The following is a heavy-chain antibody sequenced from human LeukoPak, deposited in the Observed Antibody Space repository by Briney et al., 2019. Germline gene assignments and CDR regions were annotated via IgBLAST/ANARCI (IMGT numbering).Heavy chain of an antibody. J-gene: IGHJ3*02. CDR2: IYHSGRT. V-gene: IGHV4-38-2*02. CDR1: GNSISSGYY. D-gene: IGHD3-10*01. CDR3: ARQDLWFGELLRPAFDI. Sequence: SETLSLTCTVSGNSISSGYYWGWIRQPPGKGLEWIGSIYHSGRTYYNPSLKSRVTISVDTSKNQFSLKLSSVTAADTAVYYCARQDLWFGELLRPAFDIWGQGTMVTVSS.